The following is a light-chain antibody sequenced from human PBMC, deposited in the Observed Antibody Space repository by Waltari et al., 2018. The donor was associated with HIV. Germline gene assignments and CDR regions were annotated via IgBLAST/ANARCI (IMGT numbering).Light chain of an antibody. CDR2: DAS. V-gene: IGKV3-20*01. Sequence: IVLTQSPGTLSFSPGERATLSCWASQSVSNSYLAWYQQKPGQAPRLLIYDASIRATGIPDRFSGSASGTDFTLTISRLEPEDFAVYYCQQYGSSPYTFGPGTTVDIK. CDR1: QSVSNSY. J-gene: IGKJ3*01. CDR3: QQYGSSPYT.